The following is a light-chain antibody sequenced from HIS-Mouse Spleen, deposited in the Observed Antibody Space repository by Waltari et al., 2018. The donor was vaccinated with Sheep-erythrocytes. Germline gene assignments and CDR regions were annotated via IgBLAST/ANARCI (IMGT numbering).Light chain of an antibody. J-gene: IGLJ3*02. V-gene: IGLV2-11*01. CDR2: DVS. CDR1: SSDVGGSNY. CDR3: CSYAGSYTWV. Sequence: QSALTPPRSVSGSPGQSVPISCTGTSSDVGGSNYVPWYQQPPGQAPKLMIYDVSKRPSGVPDRFSGSKSGNTASLTISGLQAEDEADYYCCSYAGSYTWVFGGGTKLTVL.